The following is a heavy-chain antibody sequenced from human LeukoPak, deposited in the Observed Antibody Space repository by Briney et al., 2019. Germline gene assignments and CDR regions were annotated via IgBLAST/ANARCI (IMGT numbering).Heavy chain of an antibody. D-gene: IGHD3-22*01. CDR3: ARRRYYDSTGYLD. V-gene: IGHV4-59*08. Sequence: PSETLSLTCTVSGGSISSYYWSWLRQPPGKGLEWIGYIYYSGSTNYNPSLKSRVTISVDTSKNQFSLKLNSVTAADTAVYYCARRRYYDSTGYLDWGQGTLVTVSS. CDR2: IYYSGST. J-gene: IGHJ1*01. CDR1: GGSISSYY.